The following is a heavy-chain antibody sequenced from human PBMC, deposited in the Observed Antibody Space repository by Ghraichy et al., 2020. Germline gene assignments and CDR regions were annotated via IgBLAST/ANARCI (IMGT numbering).Heavy chain of an antibody. J-gene: IGHJ4*02. CDR3: VQDRSHGDWGN. V-gene: IGHV3-30*02. Sequence: GGSLRLSCAASGFPLSSYGIHWVRQAPGKGLEWVAFLRHDGTDKFYADSVRGRFTISRDTSRNTVSLEMNSLRAGDTALYYCVQDRSHGDWGNWGQGALVTVSS. CDR2: LRHDGTDK. D-gene: IGHD4-17*01. CDR1: GFPLSSYG.